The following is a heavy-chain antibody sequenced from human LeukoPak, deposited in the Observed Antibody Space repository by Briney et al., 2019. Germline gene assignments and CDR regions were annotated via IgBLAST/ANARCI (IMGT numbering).Heavy chain of an antibody. CDR1: GFTFDDYA. Sequence: PGGSLRLSCAASGFTFDDYAMRWVRHAPGKGLEWVSGISWNSGSIGYADSVQGRFTISRDNAKNSLYLQMNSLRAEDTALYYCAKAPMVRGPNLFDYWGQRTLVTVSS. V-gene: IGHV3-9*01. D-gene: IGHD3-10*01. CDR3: AKAPMVRGPNLFDY. J-gene: IGHJ4*02. CDR2: ISWNSGSI.